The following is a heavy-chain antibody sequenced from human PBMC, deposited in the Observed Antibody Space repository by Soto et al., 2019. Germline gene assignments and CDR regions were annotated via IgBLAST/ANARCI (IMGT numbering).Heavy chain of an antibody. Sequence: GGSLRLSCAASGFTFSSYGMHWVRQAPGKGLEWVAVISYDGRNKYYADSVKGRFTISRDNAKNSLYLQMNSLRAEDTAVYYCARETSAAWPYYLDYWGQGILVTVSS. CDR3: ARETSAAWPYYLDY. V-gene: IGHV3-30*03. D-gene: IGHD3-10*01. J-gene: IGHJ4*02. CDR2: ISYDGRNK. CDR1: GFTFSSYG.